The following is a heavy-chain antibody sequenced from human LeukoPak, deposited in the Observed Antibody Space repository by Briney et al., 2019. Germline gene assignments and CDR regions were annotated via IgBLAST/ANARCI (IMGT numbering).Heavy chain of an antibody. CDR3: ARVAPVVTSRYYYYGMDV. J-gene: IGHJ6*02. CDR1: GFTFSSYW. Sequence: GGSLRLSCAASGFTFSSYWMHWVRQAPGKGLVWVSRINSDGSSTSYADSVKGRFTISRDNAKNTLYLQMNSLRAEDTAVYYCARVAPVVTSRYYYYGMDVWGQGTTVTVSS. V-gene: IGHV3-74*01. CDR2: INSDGSST. D-gene: IGHD2-15*01.